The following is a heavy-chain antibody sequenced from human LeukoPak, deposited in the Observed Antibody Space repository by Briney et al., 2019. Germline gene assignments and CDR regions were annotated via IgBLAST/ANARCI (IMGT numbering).Heavy chain of an antibody. CDR2: INPNSGGT. D-gene: IGHD1-26*01. CDR3: ARASQWELPRYYFDY. CDR1: GYTFTGYY. Sequence: ASVKVSCKASGYTFTGYYMHWVRQAPGQGLEWMGWINPNSGGTNYAQKFQGRVTMTRDTSISTAYMELSRLRSDDTAVYYCARASQWELPRYYFDYWGQGTLATVSS. J-gene: IGHJ4*02. V-gene: IGHV1-2*02.